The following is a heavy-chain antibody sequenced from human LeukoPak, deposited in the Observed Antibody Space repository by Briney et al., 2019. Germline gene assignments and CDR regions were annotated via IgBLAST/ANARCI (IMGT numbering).Heavy chain of an antibody. Sequence: SETRSLTCAVYGGSFSGYYWSWIRQPPGKGLEWIGEINHSGSTNYNPSLKSRVTISVDTSKNQFSLKLSSVTAADTAVYYCASRYLQLGILTPYFDYWGQGTLVTVSS. D-gene: IGHD3-16*01. J-gene: IGHJ4*02. V-gene: IGHV4-34*01. CDR3: ASRYLQLGILTPYFDY. CDR1: GGSFSGYY. CDR2: INHSGST.